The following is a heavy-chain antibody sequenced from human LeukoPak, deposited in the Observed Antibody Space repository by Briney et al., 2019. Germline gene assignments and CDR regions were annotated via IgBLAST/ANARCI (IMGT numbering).Heavy chain of an antibody. CDR3: VKDFGGNSDY. CDR1: GFTFSTYV. Sequence: QPGGSLRLSCAASGFTFSTYVMNWFRQAPGKGLVWVSRINEDGRVTSYAGSVRGRFTISRDSVENTLHLQMNSLRAEDTAVYYCVKDFGGNSDYWGQGTLVTVSS. D-gene: IGHD4-23*01. CDR2: INEDGRVT. J-gene: IGHJ4*02. V-gene: IGHV3-74*01.